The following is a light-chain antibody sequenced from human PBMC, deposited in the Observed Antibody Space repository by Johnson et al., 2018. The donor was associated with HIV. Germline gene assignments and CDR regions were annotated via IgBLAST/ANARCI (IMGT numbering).Light chain of an antibody. CDR2: ENN. V-gene: IGLV1-51*02. CDR1: SSNIGNNY. J-gene: IGLJ1*01. Sequence: QSVLTQPPSVSAAPGQKVTISCSGSSSNIGNNYVSWYQQFSGTAPKLLIYENNKRPSGIPDRFSGSKSGPSATLGITGLQTGDEADYYCGTWDNSLGVFYVFGSGTKVTVL. CDR3: GTWDNSLGVFYV.